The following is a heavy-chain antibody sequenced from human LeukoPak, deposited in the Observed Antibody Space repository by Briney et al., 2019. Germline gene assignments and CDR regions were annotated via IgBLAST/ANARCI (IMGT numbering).Heavy chain of an antibody. D-gene: IGHD3-22*01. V-gene: IGHV3-21*01. CDR3: ARVGNYYDSSGYYYIGYYFDY. J-gene: IGHJ4*02. Sequence: GGSLRLSCAASGFTFSSYSMNWIRQAPGKGLEWVSSISSSSSYIYYADSVKGRFTISRDNAKNSLYLQMNSLRAEDTAVYYCARVGNYYDSSGYYYIGYYFDYWGQGTLVTVSP. CDR2: ISSSSSYI. CDR1: GFTFSSYS.